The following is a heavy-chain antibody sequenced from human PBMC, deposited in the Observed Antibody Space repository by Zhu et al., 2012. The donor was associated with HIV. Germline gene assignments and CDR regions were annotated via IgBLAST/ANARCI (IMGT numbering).Heavy chain of an antibody. Sequence: QVQLQESGPRLLMVSETLTLTCLVSNYSIDSGYYWGWIRQPPGDGLQWIGNVYQSGGTHYNPSLARRVSMAVDASKNRFSLKMTSVTAADTATYYCVRESRYFDWLSPTVDYFYYYIDVWGKGTAVTVSS. V-gene: IGHV4-38-2*02. J-gene: IGHJ6*03. CDR2: VYQSGGT. CDR1: NYSIDSGYY. D-gene: IGHD3-9*01. CDR3: VRESRYFDWLSPTVDYFYYYIDV.